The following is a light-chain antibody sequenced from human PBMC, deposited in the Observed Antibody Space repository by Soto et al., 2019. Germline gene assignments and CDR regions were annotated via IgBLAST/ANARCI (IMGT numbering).Light chain of an antibody. Sequence: DIVLTQSPGTLSLSPGERATLSCRASQSVRSNFLAWYQQKPGQAPRLLIYGASSRATGIPDRFSGSGSGADFTLTISRLEPEDFAVYYCQQYGSSPRTFGGGTKVDIK. CDR2: GAS. CDR1: QSVRSNF. J-gene: IGKJ4*01. V-gene: IGKV3-20*01. CDR3: QQYGSSPRT.